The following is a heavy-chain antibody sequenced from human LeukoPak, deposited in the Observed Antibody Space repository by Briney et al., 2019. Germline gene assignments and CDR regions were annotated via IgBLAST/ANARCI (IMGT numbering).Heavy chain of an antibody. J-gene: IGHJ5*02. CDR2: IKPDSGNT. CDR3: VRDRPHNWFDP. CDR1: GYIFSDYY. V-gene: IGHV1-2*02. Sequence: ASVKVSCKASGYIFSDYYMHWVRQAPGQGLEWMGLIKPDSGNTKYPQKFQGRVTMTRDTSITTAYMELNRLTSDDTAVYYCVRDRPHNWFDPWGQGTLATVSS.